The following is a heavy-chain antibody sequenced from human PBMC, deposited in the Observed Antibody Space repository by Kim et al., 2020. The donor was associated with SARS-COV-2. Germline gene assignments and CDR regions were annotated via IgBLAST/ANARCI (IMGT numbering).Heavy chain of an antibody. CDR3: ARELWFGESDSGYYYYGMDV. V-gene: IGHV4-59*01. Sequence: SETLSLTCTVSGGSISSYYWSWIRQPPGKGLEWIGYIYYSGSTNYNPSLKSRVTISVDTSKNQFSLKLSSVTAADTAVYYCARELWFGESDSGYYYYGMDVWGQGTTVTVSS. CDR1: GGSISSYY. CDR2: IYYSGST. J-gene: IGHJ6*02. D-gene: IGHD3-10*01.